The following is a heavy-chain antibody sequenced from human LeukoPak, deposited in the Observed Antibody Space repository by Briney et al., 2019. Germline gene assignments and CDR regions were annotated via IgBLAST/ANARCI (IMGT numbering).Heavy chain of an antibody. J-gene: IGHJ4*02. V-gene: IGHV1-69*13. Sequence: SVKVSCKASGGTFRSYAISWVRQAPVQGLEWWGGLIPIFGTANYAQKFQGRVTITADESTSTAYMELSSLRSEDTAVYYCARSGFYYYDSSGYYLPSFDYWGQGTLVTVSS. CDR2: LIPIFGTA. CDR1: GGTFRSYA. CDR3: ARSGFYYYDSSGYYLPSFDY. D-gene: IGHD3-22*01.